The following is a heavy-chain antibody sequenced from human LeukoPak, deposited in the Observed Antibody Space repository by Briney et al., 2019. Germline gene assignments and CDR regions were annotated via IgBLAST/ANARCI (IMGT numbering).Heavy chain of an antibody. D-gene: IGHD3-22*01. CDR3: ARDRGTSGYLP. CDR2: ISTSSNTI. V-gene: IGHV3-48*02. Sequence: GGSLRLSCAASGFTFSSYSMNWVRQAPGKGLEWVSYISTSSNTIHYADSVKGRFTISRDNAKNSLYLQMSSLRDEDTAVYYCARDRGTSGYLPWGQGTRVTVSS. CDR1: GFTFSSYS. J-gene: IGHJ5*02.